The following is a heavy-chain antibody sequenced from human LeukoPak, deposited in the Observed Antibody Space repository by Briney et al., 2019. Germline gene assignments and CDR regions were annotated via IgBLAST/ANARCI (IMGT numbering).Heavy chain of an antibody. CDR2: ISGTSDTT. V-gene: IGHV3-48*04. Sequence: PGGSLRLSCAASGFTFSSYSMNWVRQAPGKGLEWVSYISGTSDTTYYADSVKGRFTISRDSAKKSLYLQMKSLRAKDTAVYYCARSPGNYDFWSDSGPYYFDYWGQGTLVTASS. CDR3: ARSPGNYDFWSDSGPYYFDY. J-gene: IGHJ4*02. CDR1: GFTFSSYS. D-gene: IGHD3-3*01.